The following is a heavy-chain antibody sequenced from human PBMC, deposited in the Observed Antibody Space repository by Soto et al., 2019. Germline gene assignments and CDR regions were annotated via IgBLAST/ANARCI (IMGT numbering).Heavy chain of an antibody. J-gene: IGHJ4*02. D-gene: IGHD6-6*01. CDR3: AVLAARDPSPFDY. CDR2: IIPILGIA. V-gene: IGHV1-69*02. CDR1: GGTFSSYT. Sequence: SVKVSCKASGGTFSSYTISWVRQAPGQGLEWMGRIIPILGIANYAQKFQGRVTITADKSTSTAYMELSSLRSDDTAVYYCAVLAARDPSPFDYWGQGTLVTVSS.